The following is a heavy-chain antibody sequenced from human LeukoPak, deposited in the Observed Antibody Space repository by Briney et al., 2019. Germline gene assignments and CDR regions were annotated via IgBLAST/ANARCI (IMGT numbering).Heavy chain of an antibody. V-gene: IGHV3-21*06. CDR1: GFTFSTYS. D-gene: IGHD6-13*01. CDR3: SRVAEAAAFDS. J-gene: IGHJ4*02. Sequence: SLRLSCAASGFTFSTYSMNWVRQAPGKGLEWVSSISSNSRYIYYADSMRGRFTISRDNAKNSLYLQMNSLKPEDTAVYYCSRVAEAAAFDSWGQGTLVTVSS. CDR2: ISSNSRYI.